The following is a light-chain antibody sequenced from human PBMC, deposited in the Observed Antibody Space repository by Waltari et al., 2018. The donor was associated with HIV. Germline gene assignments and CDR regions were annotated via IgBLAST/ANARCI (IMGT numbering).Light chain of an antibody. V-gene: IGLV2-14*03. CDR2: DVY. Sequence: QSALTQPASVSGSPGQSITISCTGTSSDVGNYDHVSWYQQHPGNAPKLMIYDVYDRPSGVANRCSGSKSGNTASRTISGLQAEDEADYYCSSYTSSSTLVVFGGGTKVTVL. CDR3: SSYTSSSTLVV. CDR1: SSDVGNYDH. J-gene: IGLJ2*01.